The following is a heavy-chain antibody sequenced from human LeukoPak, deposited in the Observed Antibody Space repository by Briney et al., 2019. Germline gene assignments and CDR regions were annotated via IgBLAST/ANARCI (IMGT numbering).Heavy chain of an antibody. D-gene: IGHD3-22*01. Sequence: GESLQISCKGFGYSFTSYWIGCVRQMPGEGLEWMVIIYPGDSDTKYSPSFRGQVTISADKSISTSYLQRSSLKASDTAMYYCATGYYSHYFDYCGQGTLVTVSS. V-gene: IGHV5-51*01. CDR2: IYPGDSDT. J-gene: IGHJ4*02. CDR1: GYSFTSYW. CDR3: ATGYYSHYFDY.